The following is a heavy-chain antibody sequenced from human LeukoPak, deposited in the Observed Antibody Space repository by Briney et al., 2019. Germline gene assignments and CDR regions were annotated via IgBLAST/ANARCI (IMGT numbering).Heavy chain of an antibody. Sequence: ASVKVSCKASGYTFTGYYMHWVRQAPGQGLEWMGRINPNSGGTNYAQKFQGRVTMTRDTSISTAYMELSRLRSDDTAVYYCASLGSYCSSTSCYRFGPYYYYMDVWGKGTTVTVSS. V-gene: IGHV1-2*06. CDR1: GYTFTGYY. D-gene: IGHD2-2*02. J-gene: IGHJ6*03. CDR2: INPNSGGT. CDR3: ASLGSYCSSTSCYRFGPYYYYMDV.